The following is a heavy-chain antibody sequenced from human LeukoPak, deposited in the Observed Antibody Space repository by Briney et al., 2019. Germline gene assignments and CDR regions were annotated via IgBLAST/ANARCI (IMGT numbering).Heavy chain of an antibody. CDR1: GFIFSSYA. Sequence: GALRLSCAASGFIFSSYAMHWVRQAPGKGLEWVAVISYDGSNKYYADSVKGRFTISRDNSKNTLYLQMNSLRAEDTAVYYCARVRGYYYDSSLPWWGQGTLVTVSS. CDR3: ARVRGYYYDSSLPW. D-gene: IGHD3-22*01. J-gene: IGHJ4*02. CDR2: ISYDGSNK. V-gene: IGHV3-30*04.